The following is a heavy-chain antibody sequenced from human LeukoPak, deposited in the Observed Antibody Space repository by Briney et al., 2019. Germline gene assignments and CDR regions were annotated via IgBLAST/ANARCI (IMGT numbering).Heavy chain of an antibody. CDR3: ARKAVAGTRKFDY. CDR2: ISAYNGNT. J-gene: IGHJ4*02. D-gene: IGHD6-19*01. CDR1: GYTFTDYF. V-gene: IGHV1-18*04. Sequence: ASVKVSCKASGYTFTDYFIIWARQAPGQGLEWMGWISAYNGNTNYAQKLQGRVTMTTDTSTSTAYMELRSLRSDDKALYYCARKAVAGTRKFDYWGQGTLVTVSS.